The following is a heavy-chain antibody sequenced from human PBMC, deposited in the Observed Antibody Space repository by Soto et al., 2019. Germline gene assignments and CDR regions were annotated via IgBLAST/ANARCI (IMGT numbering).Heavy chain of an antibody. D-gene: IGHD6-13*01. Sequence: EVQLLESGGGLVQPGGSLRLSCAASGFTFSSYAMSWVRQAPGKGLEWVSDISGSGGSTYYADSVKGRFTISRDNSKNTMYLQMNSLRAEDTAVYYCAKDRFRGGYSSSWDYNWFDPWGQGTLVTVSS. J-gene: IGHJ5*02. CDR3: AKDRFRGGYSSSWDYNWFDP. CDR1: GFTFSSYA. CDR2: ISGSGGST. V-gene: IGHV3-23*01.